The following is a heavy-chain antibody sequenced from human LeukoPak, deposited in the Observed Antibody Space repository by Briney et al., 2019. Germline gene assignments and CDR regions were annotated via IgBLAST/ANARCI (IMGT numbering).Heavy chain of an antibody. CDR1: DGSISSYF. D-gene: IGHD3-10*01. V-gene: IGHV4-59*01. Sequence: SETLSLTCTVSDGSISSYFWSWIRQPPGKGLEWIGYIYYSGSTNYNPSLKSRVTISVDTSKNQFSLKLCSVTAADTAVYYCARSAKGDLLFDYWGQGTLVTVSS. J-gene: IGHJ4*02. CDR3: ARSAKGDLLFDY. CDR2: IYYSGST.